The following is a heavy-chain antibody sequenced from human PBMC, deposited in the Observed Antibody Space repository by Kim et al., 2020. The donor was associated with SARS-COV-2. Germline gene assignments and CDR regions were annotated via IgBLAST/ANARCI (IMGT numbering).Heavy chain of an antibody. CDR1: GFTFSSYA. D-gene: IGHD4-17*01. CDR2: ISGSGGST. CDR3: ANPAYGDYDGFGFSGY. Sequence: GGSLRLSCAASGFTFSSYAMSWVRQAPGKGLEWVSAISGSGGSTYYADSVKGRFTISRDNSKNTLYLQMNSLRAEDTAVYYCANPAYGDYDGFGFSGYWGQGTLVTVSS. V-gene: IGHV3-23*01. J-gene: IGHJ4*02.